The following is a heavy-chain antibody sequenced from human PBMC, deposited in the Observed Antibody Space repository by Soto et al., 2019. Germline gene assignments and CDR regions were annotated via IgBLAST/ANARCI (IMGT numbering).Heavy chain of an antibody. CDR3: ARDKVAGFDY. V-gene: IGHV1-18*04. CDR1: GYTFTSYY. D-gene: IGHD6-19*01. Sequence: ASVKVSGKASGYTFTSYYMHWVRQAPGQGLGWMGWISAYNGNTNYAQKLQGRVTMTTDTSTNTAYMELRSLRSADTAVYYCARDKVAGFDYWGQGTLVTVSS. J-gene: IGHJ4*02. CDR2: ISAYNGNT.